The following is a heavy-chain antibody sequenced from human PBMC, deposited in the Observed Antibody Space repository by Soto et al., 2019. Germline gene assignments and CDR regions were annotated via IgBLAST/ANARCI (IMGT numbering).Heavy chain of an antibody. J-gene: IGHJ4*02. CDR1: GGSFSGYY. D-gene: IGHD3-22*01. CDR2: INHSGST. CDR3: AREGPFSAGYYDSSGYYYGY. Sequence: SETLSLTCAVYGGSFSGYYWSWIRQPPGKGLEWIGEINHSGSTNYNPSLKSRVTISVDTSKNQFSLKLSSVTAADTAVYYCAREGPFSAGYYDSSGYYYGYWGQGTLVTVS. V-gene: IGHV4-34*01.